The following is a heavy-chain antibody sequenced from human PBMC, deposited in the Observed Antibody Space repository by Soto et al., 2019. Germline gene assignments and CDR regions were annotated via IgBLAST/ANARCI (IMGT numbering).Heavy chain of an antibody. Sequence: QVQLVQSGAEVKKPGSSVKVSCKASGGTFSSYAMSWVRQAPGQGLEWMGGIIPIFGTANYAQKFQGRVTITADESTSTAYMELSSLRSEDTAVYYCARVGEQQLVRKANVWEYFQHWGQGTLVTVSS. D-gene: IGHD6-13*01. J-gene: IGHJ1*01. V-gene: IGHV1-69*01. CDR1: GGTFSSYA. CDR2: IIPIFGTA. CDR3: ARVGEQQLVRKANVWEYFQH.